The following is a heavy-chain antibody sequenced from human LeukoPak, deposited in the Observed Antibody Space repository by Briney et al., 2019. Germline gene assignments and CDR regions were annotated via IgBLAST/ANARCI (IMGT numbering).Heavy chain of an antibody. CDR2: IYHSGST. J-gene: IGHJ4*02. CDR1: GGSISSDNW. D-gene: IGHD7-27*01. V-gene: IGHV4-4*02. Sequence: SGTLSLTCAVSGGSISSDNWWSWVRQPPGKGLEWIGEIYHSGSTNYNPSLKSRVTISVDKSKNQFSLKLSSVTAADTAVYYCAGELLSGDPSIGNWGQGTLVTVSS. CDR3: AGELLSGDPSIGN.